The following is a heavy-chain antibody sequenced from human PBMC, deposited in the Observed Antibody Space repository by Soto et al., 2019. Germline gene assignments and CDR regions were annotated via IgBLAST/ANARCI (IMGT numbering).Heavy chain of an antibody. CDR3: ARESEDLTSNFDY. J-gene: IGHJ4*02. V-gene: IGHV3-21*06. CDR1: GXTVTRYS. CDR2: ISSTTNYI. Sequence: GSLRLSCSASGXTVTRYSMNWVRQAPGKGLEWVSSISSTTNYIYYGDSMKGRFTISRDNAKNSLYLEMNSLRSEDTAVYYFARESEDLTSNFDYWGQGTLGTVSS.